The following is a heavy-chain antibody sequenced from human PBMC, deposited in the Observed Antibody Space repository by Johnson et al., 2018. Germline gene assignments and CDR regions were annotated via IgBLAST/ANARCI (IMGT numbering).Heavy chain of an antibody. CDR3: AREHIVIAPGGMDV. D-gene: IGHD2/OR15-2a*01. CDR2: RFLSGKT. J-gene: IGHJ6*02. V-gene: IGHV4-4*07. CDR1: GASIRSYY. Sequence: QVQLQESGPGLVKXSQTXSLXCTVTGASIRSYYWSWIRQPAGEGLEWIGRRFLSGKTNYNPSHKNRVRRSLDTSKNQFSLNLTSVTAADTAVYYCAREHIVIAPGGMDVWGQGITVTVSS.